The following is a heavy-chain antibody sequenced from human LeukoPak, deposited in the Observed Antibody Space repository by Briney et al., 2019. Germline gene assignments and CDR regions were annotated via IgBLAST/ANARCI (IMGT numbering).Heavy chain of an antibody. CDR2: INHSGST. J-gene: IGHJ4*02. CDR3: ARGGYSGYLTY. D-gene: IGHD5-12*01. CDR1: GGSFSGYY. V-gene: IGHV4-34*01. Sequence: SEILSLTCAVYGGSFSGYYWSWIRQPPGKGLEWIGEINHSGSTNYNPSLKSRVTISVDTSKNQFSLKLSSVTAADTAVYYCARGGYSGYLTYWGQGTLVTVSS.